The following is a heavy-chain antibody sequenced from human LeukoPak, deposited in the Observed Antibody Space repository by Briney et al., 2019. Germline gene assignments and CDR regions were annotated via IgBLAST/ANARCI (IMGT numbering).Heavy chain of an antibody. CDR2: ITSSASTI. Sequence: PGGSLRLSCAASGFTFNSHEMNWVRQAPGKGLEWVSYITSSASTIYYADSVKGRFTISRDNAKNSLYLQMNSLRAEDTAVYYCVRGGRNYLYWGRGTLVTVSS. D-gene: IGHD1-7*01. CDR1: GFTFNSHE. J-gene: IGHJ4*02. CDR3: VRGGRNYLY. V-gene: IGHV3-48*03.